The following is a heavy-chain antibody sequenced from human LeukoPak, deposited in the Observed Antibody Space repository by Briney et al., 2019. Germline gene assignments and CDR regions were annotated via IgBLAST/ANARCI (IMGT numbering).Heavy chain of an antibody. J-gene: IGHJ4*02. Sequence: SETLSLTCTVSGGSISSYYWTWIRQPPGKGLELIGYIYSNGNTNYNPPLKNRVTISVDTSKNQFSLKLTSVTAADTAVYYCAREGGYSYGDAPLHFDYWGQGTLVTVSS. CDR2: IYSNGNT. D-gene: IGHD5-18*01. V-gene: IGHV4-4*08. CDR1: GGSISSYY. CDR3: AREGGYSYGDAPLHFDY.